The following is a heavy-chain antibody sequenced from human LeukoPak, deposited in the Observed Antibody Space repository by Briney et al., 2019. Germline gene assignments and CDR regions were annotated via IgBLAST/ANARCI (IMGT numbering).Heavy chain of an antibody. D-gene: IGHD3-16*02. J-gene: IGHJ5*02. CDR3: ARTMITFGGVIGPNWFDP. CDR2: ISAYNGNT. Sequence: ASVKVSCKASGFTFTNYAVTWVRQAPGQGLEWMGWISAYNGNTKYAQKFQGRVTMTTDTSTSTAYMELRSLRSDDTAVYYCARTMITFGGVIGPNWFDPWGQGTLVTVSS. CDR1: GFTFTNYA. V-gene: IGHV1-18*01.